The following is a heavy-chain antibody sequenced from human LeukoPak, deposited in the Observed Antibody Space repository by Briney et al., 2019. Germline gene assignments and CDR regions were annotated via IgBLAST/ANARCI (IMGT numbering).Heavy chain of an antibody. J-gene: IGHJ4*02. D-gene: IGHD2/OR15-2a*01. Sequence: PSETLSLTCSVSGVSISNYYWNWLRQPAGKGLEWIGRIYASGSTNYNPSLKSRVTISMDKSKNHFSLNLKSVTAADTAFYYCARDFYGDDGHHPFDYWGQGIQVTVSS. CDR3: ARDFYGDDGHHPFDY. CDR2: IYASGST. CDR1: GVSISNYY. V-gene: IGHV4-4*07.